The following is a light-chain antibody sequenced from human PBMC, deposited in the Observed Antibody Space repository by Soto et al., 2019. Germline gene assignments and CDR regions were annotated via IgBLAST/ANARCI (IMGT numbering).Light chain of an antibody. V-gene: IGLV2-18*01. CDR2: EVS. J-gene: IGLJ3*02. Sequence: QSVLTQPPSVSGSPGQSVTISCTGTSSDVGSSNRVSWYQQPPGTAPKLMLYEVSNRPSGVPDRFSGSKSGNTASLTISWPEAEDEADYYCSLYTSSSTWVFRGGTKLTVL. CDR1: SSDVGSSNR. CDR3: SLYTSSSTWV.